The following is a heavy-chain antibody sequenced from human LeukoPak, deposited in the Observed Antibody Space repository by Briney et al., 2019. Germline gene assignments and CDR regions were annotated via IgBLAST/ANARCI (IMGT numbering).Heavy chain of an antibody. D-gene: IGHD2-2*01. V-gene: IGHV3-21*01. CDR1: GFTFSSYS. CDR3: AGGYCSSTSCYPYNWFDP. J-gene: IGHJ5*02. Sequence: GGSLRLSCAASGFTFSSYSMNWVRQAPGKGLEWVSSISSSSSYIYYADSVKGRFTISRDYAKNSLYLQMNSLRAEDTAVYYCAGGYCSSTSCYPYNWFDPWGQGTLVTVSS. CDR2: ISSSSSYI.